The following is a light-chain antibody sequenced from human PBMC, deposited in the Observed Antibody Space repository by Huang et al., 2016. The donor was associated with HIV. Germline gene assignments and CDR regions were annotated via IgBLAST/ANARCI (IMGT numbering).Light chain of an antibody. Sequence: DIQLTQSPSSLSASVGDRVTITCRARQSISSSLHRYQQTPGKPPKLLIYATATLHSEDPSRFRGSASGTEFTLTINSLQPEDSATYYCQQSYNPPYTFGQGTKLEIK. CDR1: QSISSS. CDR2: ATA. V-gene: IGKV1-39*01. J-gene: IGKJ2*01. CDR3: QQSYNPPYT.